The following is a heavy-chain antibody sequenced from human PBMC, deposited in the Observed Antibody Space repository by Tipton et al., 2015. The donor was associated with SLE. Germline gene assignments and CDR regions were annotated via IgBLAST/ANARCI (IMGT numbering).Heavy chain of an antibody. CDR3: ARSSSVRTLLWPTFAY. D-gene: IGHD2/OR15-2a*01. Sequence: TLSLTCTVSGGSISSSNYYWGWIRQSPGKGLEWIGNFYHRGTTYYNPSLKSRVTISADTSKNHLSLKLTSVTAADTAVYFCARSSSVRTLLWPTFAYWGQGTLVTVSS. CDR2: FYHRGTT. V-gene: IGHV4-39*02. CDR1: GGSISSSNYY. J-gene: IGHJ4*02.